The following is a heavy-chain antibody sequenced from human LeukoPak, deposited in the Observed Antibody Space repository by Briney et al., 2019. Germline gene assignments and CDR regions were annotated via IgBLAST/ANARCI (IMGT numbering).Heavy chain of an antibody. CDR2: INHSGST. D-gene: IGHD6-13*01. V-gene: IGHV4-34*01. CDR1: GGSFSGYY. J-gene: IGHJ4*02. Sequence: PSETLSLTCAVYGGSFSGYYWSWIRQPPGKGLEWIGEINHSGSTNYNPSLKSRVTISVDTSKNQFSLKLSSVTAADTAVYYCARDLAIAAAGTDYFDFWGQGTLVTVSS. CDR3: ARDLAIAAAGTDYFDF.